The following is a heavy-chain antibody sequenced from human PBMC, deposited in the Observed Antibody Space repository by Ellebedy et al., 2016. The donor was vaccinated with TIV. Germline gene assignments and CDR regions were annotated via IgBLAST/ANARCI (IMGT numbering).Heavy chain of an antibody. V-gene: IGHV4-4*07. CDR3: ARVKGRGPYNYGLDY. D-gene: IGHD5-18*01. CDR2: IYSSGST. Sequence: MPSETLSLTCTVSGASIRTYFWSWIRQPAGKGLEWIGRIYSSGSTIYNPSLKSRVTVSVDTSKNQFSLKLTAVTAADTAVYYCARVKGRGPYNYGLDYWGQGTLVTVSS. CDR1: GASIRTYF. J-gene: IGHJ4*02.